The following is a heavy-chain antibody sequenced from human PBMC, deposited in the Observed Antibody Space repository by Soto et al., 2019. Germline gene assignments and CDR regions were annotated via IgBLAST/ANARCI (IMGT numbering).Heavy chain of an antibody. Sequence: ASVKVSCKASGYTFTSYGISWVRQAPGQGLEWMGWISAYNGNTNYAQKLQGRVTMTTDTSTSTAYMELRSLRSDDTAVYYCARRRRAGCSGGSCQYYFDYWGQGTLVTVSS. V-gene: IGHV1-18*01. D-gene: IGHD2-15*01. CDR1: GYTFTSYG. J-gene: IGHJ4*02. CDR2: ISAYNGNT. CDR3: ARRRRAGCSGGSCQYYFDY.